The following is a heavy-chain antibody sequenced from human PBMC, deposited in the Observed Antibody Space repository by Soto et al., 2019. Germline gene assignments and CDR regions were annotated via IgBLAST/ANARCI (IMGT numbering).Heavy chain of an antibody. CDR1: GYSISSGYY. Sequence: LSLTCTVSGYSISSGYYWGWIRQPPGKGLEWIGSIHHSGSTYYNPSLKSRVTISVDTSKNQFSLKLSSVTAADTAVYYCARDVAATRVAFDIWGQGTMVTVSS. D-gene: IGHD2-15*01. CDR2: IHHSGST. J-gene: IGHJ3*02. V-gene: IGHV4-38-2*02. CDR3: ARDVAATRVAFDI.